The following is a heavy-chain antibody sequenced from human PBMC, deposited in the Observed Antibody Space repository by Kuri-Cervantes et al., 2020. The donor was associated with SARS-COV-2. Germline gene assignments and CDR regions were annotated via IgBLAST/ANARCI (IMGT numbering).Heavy chain of an antibody. CDR1: GFTFSSYS. CDR2: ISSSSSYI. CDR3: ASHSDGATSSSWYGGSGMDV. D-gene: IGHD6-13*01. V-gene: IGHV3-21*04. J-gene: IGHJ6*02. Sequence: GESLKISCAASGFTFSSYSMNWVRQAPGKGLEWVSSISSSSSYIYYADSVKGRFTISRDNAKNSLYLQMNSLRAEDTAVYYCASHSDGATSSSWYGGSGMDVWGQGTTVTVSS.